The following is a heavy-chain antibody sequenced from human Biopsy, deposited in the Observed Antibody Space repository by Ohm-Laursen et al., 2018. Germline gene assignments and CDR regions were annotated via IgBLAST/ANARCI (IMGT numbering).Heavy chain of an antibody. CDR1: GFRFDDYA. V-gene: IGHV3-9*01. CDR3: AREGELVADEYFDY. J-gene: IGHJ4*02. CDR2: ISWNGGTI. Sequence: SLRLSCSASGFRFDDYAMHWVRQVPGKSLEWVSGISWNGGTIGYADSVKGRFTISRDNAKNSLYLQMDRLRAEDTAVYYCAREGELVADEYFDYWGQGILVTVSS. D-gene: IGHD6-13*01.